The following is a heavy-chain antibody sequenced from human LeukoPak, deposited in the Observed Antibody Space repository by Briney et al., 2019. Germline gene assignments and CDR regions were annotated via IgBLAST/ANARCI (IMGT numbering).Heavy chain of an antibody. J-gene: IGHJ4*02. Sequence: SETLSLTCTVSGASISGNHWTWIRQPPGKELEWIGYIYYTGNTNHYSGSTNYNPSLKSRVTISVDTSKNQFSLKLSSVTVSDTAVYYCAKDSNSYLDYWGQGTLVTVSS. CDR2: IYYTGNTNHYSGST. D-gene: IGHD5-18*01. V-gene: IGHV4-59*01. CDR3: AKDSNSYLDY. CDR1: GASISGNH.